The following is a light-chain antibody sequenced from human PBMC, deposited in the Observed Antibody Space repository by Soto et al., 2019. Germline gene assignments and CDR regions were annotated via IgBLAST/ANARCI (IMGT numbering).Light chain of an antibody. CDR1: QGISNY. CDR3: QKYSSAPVT. J-gene: IGKJ4*01. CDR2: AAS. Sequence: DIQMTQSPSSLSASVGDRVTITCRASQGISNYVAWYQQKPGKVPKLLIYAASTLQSGVPSRFSGSGSGTDFTLTISRLQTEDGSTYYCQKYSSAPVTFGGGTKVESK. V-gene: IGKV1-27*01.